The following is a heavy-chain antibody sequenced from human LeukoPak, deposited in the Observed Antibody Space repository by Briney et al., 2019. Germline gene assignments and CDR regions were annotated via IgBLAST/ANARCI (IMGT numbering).Heavy chain of an antibody. D-gene: IGHD3-10*01. V-gene: IGHV3-30*02. CDR2: IHYDGSNK. J-gene: IGHJ4*02. Sequence: GGSLRLSCAASGFTFSSYGMHWVRQAPGKGLEWVAFIHYDGSNKYYADSVKGRFTISRDNSKNTLYLQMNSLRAEDTAVFYCANALHYPSQDFDYWGQGTLVTVSS. CDR1: GFTFSSYG. CDR3: ANALHYPSQDFDY.